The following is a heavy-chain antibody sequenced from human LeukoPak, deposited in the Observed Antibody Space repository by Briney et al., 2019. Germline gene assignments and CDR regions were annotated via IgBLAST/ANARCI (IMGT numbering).Heavy chain of an antibody. CDR1: GFTFSSYA. V-gene: IGHV3-30-3*01. CDR3: ARGRLLPGDY. J-gene: IGHJ4*02. D-gene: IGHD2-15*01. Sequence: PGRSLGLSCAASGFTFSSYAMHWVRQAPGKGLEWVAVISYDGSNKYYADSVKGRFTISRDNAKNSLYLQMNSLRAEDTAVYYCARGRLLPGDYWGQGTLVTVSS. CDR2: ISYDGSNK.